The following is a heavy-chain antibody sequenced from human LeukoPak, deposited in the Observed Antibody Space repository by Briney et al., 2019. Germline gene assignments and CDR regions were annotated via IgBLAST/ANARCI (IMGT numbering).Heavy chain of an antibody. J-gene: IGHJ6*02. V-gene: IGHV4-59*01. Sequence: SETLSLTCTVSGASISSYYWNWIRQSPGKGLEWIGFIYYVGSTHYSPSPNSRVTMSVDTSKNQISLRLSSVSGTDTAIYYCARRNYDFWSDYGLDVWGQGTPVTVSS. CDR2: IYYVGST. D-gene: IGHD3-3*01. CDR3: ARRNYDFWSDYGLDV. CDR1: GASISSYY.